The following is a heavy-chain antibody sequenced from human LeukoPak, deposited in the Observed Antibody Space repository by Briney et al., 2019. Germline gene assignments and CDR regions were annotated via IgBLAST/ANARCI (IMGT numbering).Heavy chain of an antibody. Sequence: GGSLRLSCAASGFTFSFYSMNWVRQAPGKGLDWISYITPGGVNIYYADSVKGRFTISRDNAKNSLPLQMNSLRAEDTAIYFCARGHHGLDVWGQGTTVTVSS. CDR1: GFTFSFYS. V-gene: IGHV3-48*04. J-gene: IGHJ6*02. CDR3: ARGHHGLDV. D-gene: IGHD1-14*01. CDR2: ITPGGVNI.